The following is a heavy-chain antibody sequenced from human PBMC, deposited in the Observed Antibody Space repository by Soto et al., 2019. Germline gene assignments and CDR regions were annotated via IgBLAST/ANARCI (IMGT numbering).Heavy chain of an antibody. CDR1: GYTFTSYA. CDR2: INAGNGNT. CDR3: ARDSDYGDYAVWFDP. D-gene: IGHD4-17*01. V-gene: IGHV1-3*01. Sequence: ASVKVSCKASGYTFTSYAMHWVRQAPGQRLEWMGWINAGNGNTKYSQKFQGRVTITRDTSASTAYMELSSLRSEDTAVYYCARDSDYGDYAVWFDPWGQGTLVTVSS. J-gene: IGHJ5*02.